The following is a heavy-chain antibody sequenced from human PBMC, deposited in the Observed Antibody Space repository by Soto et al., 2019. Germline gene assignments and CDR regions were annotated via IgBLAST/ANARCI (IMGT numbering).Heavy chain of an antibody. V-gene: IGHV4-30-4*01. CDR2: IYYSGST. Sequence: SETLCLTCTVSGGSISSGDYYGSWIRQPPGKGLEWIGYIYYSGSTYYNPSLKSRVTISVDTSKNQFSLKLSSVTAADTAVYYCARVYDILTGYYGWFDPWGQGTLVTVSS. D-gene: IGHD3-9*01. CDR3: ARVYDILTGYYGWFDP. J-gene: IGHJ5*02. CDR1: GGSISSGDYY.